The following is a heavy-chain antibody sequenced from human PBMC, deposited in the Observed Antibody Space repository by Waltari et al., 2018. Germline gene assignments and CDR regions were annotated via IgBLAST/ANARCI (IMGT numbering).Heavy chain of an antibody. D-gene: IGHD5-18*01. CDR2: INPNSGAT. Sequence: QVQPVQPGAEARDPGASATVSCKASGYTFTGDSMHWVRQAPGPGLEWMGWINPNSGATNSAQKFQGRVTVTRDTSISTAYMELSRLTSGDTAVYYCARGGSNYRNTFDIWGQGTMVTVSS. J-gene: IGHJ3*02. CDR1: GYTFTGDS. V-gene: IGHV1-2*02. CDR3: ARGGSNYRNTFDI.